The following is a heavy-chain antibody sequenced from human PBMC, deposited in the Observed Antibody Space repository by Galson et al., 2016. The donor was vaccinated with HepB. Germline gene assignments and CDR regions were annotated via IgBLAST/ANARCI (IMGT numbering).Heavy chain of an antibody. V-gene: IGHV1-69*06. D-gene: IGHD3-10*01. CDR1: EDTFSNYA. CDR3: ARGGDVIRGPLDY. CDR2: IITIFDKT. J-gene: IGHJ4*02. Sequence: SVKVSCKASEDTFSNYAITWVRQAPGQGLEWMGGIITIFDKTNYAQKFQGRVTITADKSTSTASLELRSLRSEDTAMYYCARGGDVIRGPLDYWGQGTLVTVSS.